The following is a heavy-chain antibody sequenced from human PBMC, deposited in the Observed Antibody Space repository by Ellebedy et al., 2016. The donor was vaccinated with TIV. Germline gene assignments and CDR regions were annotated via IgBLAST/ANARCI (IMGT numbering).Heavy chain of an antibody. J-gene: IGHJ4*02. V-gene: IGHV3-69-1*01. CDR1: GFTFSDYY. Sequence: PGGSLRLSCAASGFTFSDYYMSWVRQAPGKGLEWIAYMSSTGDIYYADSVRGRFTISRDYARNSLFLQMNSLRAEDAAVYYCSRDHNWAFDYWGQGTLVTVSS. CDR3: SRDHNWAFDY. CDR2: MSSTGDI. D-gene: IGHD5-24*01.